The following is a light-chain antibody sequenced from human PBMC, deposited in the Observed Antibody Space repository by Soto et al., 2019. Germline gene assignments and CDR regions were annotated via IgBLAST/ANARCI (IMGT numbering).Light chain of an antibody. Sequence: DNQLTQSPSSISASVGDRVTITCRASQAVNSWLAWFQQKPGMAPKXVIYDVSSLQSGVPSRFSGSGSGTELTITISSLQPEDFETYYCQQSNNHPISFGQGTRLEI. CDR3: QQSNNHPIS. CDR2: DVS. CDR1: QAVNSW. V-gene: IGKV1-12*01. J-gene: IGKJ5*01.